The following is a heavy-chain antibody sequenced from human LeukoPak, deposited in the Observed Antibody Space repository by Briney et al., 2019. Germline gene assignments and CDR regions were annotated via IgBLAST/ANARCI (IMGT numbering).Heavy chain of an antibody. J-gene: IGHJ4*02. CDR1: GGSISSSTYY. V-gene: IGHV4-39*07. D-gene: IGHD6-19*01. CDR3: ARFAQNLAVAGNPFDY. CDR2: IYYSGST. Sequence: PSETLSLTCTVSGGSISSSTYYWGWIRQPPGKGLAWIGSIYYSGSTYYNPSLKSRVTISVDTSKNQFSLGLSSVTAADTAVYYCARFAQNLAVAGNPFDYWGQGILVTVSS.